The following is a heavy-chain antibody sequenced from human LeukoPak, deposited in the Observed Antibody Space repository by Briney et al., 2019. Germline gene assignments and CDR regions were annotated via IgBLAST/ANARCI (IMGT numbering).Heavy chain of an antibody. J-gene: IGHJ4*02. D-gene: IGHD6-13*01. CDR1: GFTFSNYW. V-gene: IGHV3-7*01. Sequence: GGSLRLSCVVSGFTFSNYWMSWVRQAPGKGLEWVANIEQNGNEKYHVDSVKGRFTISRDNSKNTLYLQMNSLRAEDTAVYYCAKGGSSWYPDYWGQGTLVTVSS. CDR3: AKGGSSWYPDY. CDR2: IEQNGNEK.